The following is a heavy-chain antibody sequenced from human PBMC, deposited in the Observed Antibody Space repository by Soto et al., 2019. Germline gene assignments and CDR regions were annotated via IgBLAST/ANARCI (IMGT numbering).Heavy chain of an antibody. CDR2: IYSSGST. V-gene: IGHV4-4*07. CDR3: ARGQRFSDWVYP. D-gene: IGHD3-3*01. Sequence: QVHLQESGPGLVKPSETLSLNCTVSGGTMNSYYWTWIRQPAGKGLEWIGRIYSSGSTKDNPSLQSRVTMSLDTSKIQFSLRLTSVTAADTAVYYCARGQRFSDWVYPWGQRTLVTVAS. CDR1: GGTMNSYY. J-gene: IGHJ5*02.